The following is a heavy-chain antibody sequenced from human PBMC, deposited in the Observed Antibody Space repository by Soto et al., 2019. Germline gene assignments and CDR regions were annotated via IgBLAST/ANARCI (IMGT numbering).Heavy chain of an antibody. CDR3: ARAVAVAADFDY. CDR2: INAGNGNT. J-gene: IGHJ4*02. CDR1: GYTFTGYA. Sequence: ASVKVSCKAPGYTFTGYAMYWVRQAPGQRLEWMGWINAGNGNTKYSQKFQGRVTITRDTSASTAYMELSSLRSEDTAVYYCARAVAVAADFDYWGQGTLVTVSS. D-gene: IGHD6-19*01. V-gene: IGHV1-3*01.